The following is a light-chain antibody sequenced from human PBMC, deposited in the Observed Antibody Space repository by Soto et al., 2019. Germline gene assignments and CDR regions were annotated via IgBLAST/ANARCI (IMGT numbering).Light chain of an antibody. CDR2: DVT. CDR1: SSDVGAYNY. J-gene: IGLJ1*01. CDR3: SSYTTSSTYV. V-gene: IGLV2-14*03. Sequence: QSALTQPASVSGSPGQSITISCTGTSSDVGAYNYVSWYQQHPGKAPKLMIYDVTNRPSGVSNRFSDSKSGYTASLTISGLQAEDEADYYCSSYTTSSTYVFGTGTKVTVL.